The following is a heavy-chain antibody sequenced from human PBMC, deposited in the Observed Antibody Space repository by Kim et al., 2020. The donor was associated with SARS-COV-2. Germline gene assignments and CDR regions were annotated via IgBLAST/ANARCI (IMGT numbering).Heavy chain of an antibody. V-gene: IGHV4-59*13. CDR1: GGSISTYY. CDR2: INYSGST. J-gene: IGHJ3*02. CDR3: ARVNSWGSSWYGALVI. Sequence: SETLSLTCTVSGGSISTYYWSWIRQPPGKGLEWIGYINYSGSTDYNPSLKSRVTISVDTSKNQFSLKLSSVTAADTAVYYCARVNSWGSSWYGALVIWGPGTMVTGSS. D-gene: IGHD6-13*01.